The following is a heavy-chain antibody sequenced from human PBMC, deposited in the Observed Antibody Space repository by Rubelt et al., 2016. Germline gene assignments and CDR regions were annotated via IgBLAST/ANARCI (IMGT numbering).Heavy chain of an antibody. D-gene: IGHD2-8*01. J-gene: IGHJ4*02. Sequence: EVQLVESGGGLVQPGGSLRLSCAASGFTFSSYSMNWVRQAPGKGLEWVSSISRSGTSIYYADSVRGRFTISRDNAKDSLYLQMNSLRAEDTAVYYCASRFCTNGVCHFDYWGQGTLVTVSS. CDR3: ASRFCTNGVCHFDY. V-gene: IGHV3-21*01. CDR1: GFTFSSYS. CDR2: ISRSGTSI.